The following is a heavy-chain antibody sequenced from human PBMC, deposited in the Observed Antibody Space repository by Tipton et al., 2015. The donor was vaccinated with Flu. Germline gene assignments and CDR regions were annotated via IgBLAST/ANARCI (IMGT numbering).Heavy chain of an antibody. CDR1: GYSISSGYY. D-gene: IGHD1-26*01. Sequence: TLSLTCAVSGYSISSGYYWGWIRQPPGKGLEWIGSIYHSGSTYYNPSLKSRVTISVDTSKNQFSLKLSSVTAADTAVYYCASLRGSGLTYYYYGMDVWGQGTTVTVSS. J-gene: IGHJ6*02. V-gene: IGHV4-38-2*01. CDR3: ASLRGSGLTYYYYGMDV. CDR2: IYHSGST.